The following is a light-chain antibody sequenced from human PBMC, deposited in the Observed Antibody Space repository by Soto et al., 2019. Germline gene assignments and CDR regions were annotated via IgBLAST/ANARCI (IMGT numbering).Light chain of an antibody. CDR1: SSDVGRYVY. V-gene: IGLV2-8*01. Sequence: QSVLTQPPSASGSPGQSVTISCTGTSSDVGRYVYVSWYQQHPGKAPKLMIYEVSKRPPGVPDRFSGSKSGNTASLTVSGLQAEDEADYYCSSYAGIDNFYVFGSGTKV. CDR3: SSYAGIDNFYV. CDR2: EVS. J-gene: IGLJ1*01.